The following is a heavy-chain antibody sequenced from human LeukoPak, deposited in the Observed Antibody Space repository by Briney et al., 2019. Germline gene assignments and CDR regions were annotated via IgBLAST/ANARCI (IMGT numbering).Heavy chain of an antibody. V-gene: IGHV3-30-3*01. CDR2: ISYGGDNK. CDR3: ARDPKGGFSYGWSAFDI. J-gene: IGHJ3*02. D-gene: IGHD5-18*01. CDR1: GFTFSSYA. Sequence: GRSLRLSCAASGFTFSSYAMHWVRQAPGKWLEWVAVISYGGDNKYYADSVKGRFIISRDNSRNTLYLQMNSLRPDDTAVYYCARDPKGGFSYGWSAFDIWGQGTMVTVSS.